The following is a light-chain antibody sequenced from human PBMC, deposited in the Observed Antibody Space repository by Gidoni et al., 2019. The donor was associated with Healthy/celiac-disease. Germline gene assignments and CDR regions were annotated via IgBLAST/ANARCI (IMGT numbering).Light chain of an antibody. V-gene: IGKV3-20*01. J-gene: IGKJ4*01. Sequence: MVLTQPPGTLSLSPGERATLSCRASQSFSSSYLAWYQQNPGTAPRLLMSGASSMATVIPDRFSGSGSGTDFTLTIIIMEPEDFSVYYCQQYGSSPLTCGGGTKVEI. CDR1: QSFSSSY. CDR3: QQYGSSPLT. CDR2: GAS.